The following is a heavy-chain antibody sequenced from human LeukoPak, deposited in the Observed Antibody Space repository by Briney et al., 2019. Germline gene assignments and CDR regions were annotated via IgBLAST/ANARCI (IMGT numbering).Heavy chain of an antibody. CDR2: IYTSGST. V-gene: IGHV4-4*07. J-gene: IGHJ5*02. D-gene: IGHD3-16*02. CDR3: AREDTSTIRYYDYVWGSYRHYNWFDP. Sequence: SETLSLTCTVSGGSISSYYWSWIRQPAGKGLEWIGRIYTSGSTNYNPSLKSRVTMSVDTSKNQFSLKLSSVTAADTAVYYCAREDTSTIRYYDYVWGSYRHYNWFDPWGQGTLVTVSS. CDR1: GGSISSYY.